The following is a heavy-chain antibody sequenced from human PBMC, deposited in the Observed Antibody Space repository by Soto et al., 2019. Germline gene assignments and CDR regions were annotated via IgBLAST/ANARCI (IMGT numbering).Heavy chain of an antibody. V-gene: IGHV3-33*01. D-gene: IGHD6-6*01. J-gene: IGHJ6*02. CDR2: IWYDGSNK. Sequence: GGSLRLSCAASGFTFGSYGMHWVRQAPGKGLEWVAVIWYDGSNKYYADSVKGRFTISRDNSKNTLYLQMNSLRAEDTAVYYCARDGGSSARDLYYYYYGMDVWGQGTTVTVSS. CDR1: GFTFGSYG. CDR3: ARDGGSSARDLYYYYYGMDV.